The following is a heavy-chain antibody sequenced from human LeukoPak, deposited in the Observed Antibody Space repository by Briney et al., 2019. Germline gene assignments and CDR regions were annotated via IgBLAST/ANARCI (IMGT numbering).Heavy chain of an antibody. CDR1: GFIFSSHE. Sequence: PGGSLRLSCEASGFIFSSHEMNWVRQSPGKGLEWLSYISGDGTTIYYEDSVKGRFPISRDNAKKSLSLQMNSRRVEDTAVYYCVRRESSGFFYYFDHWGQGVLVTVPS. J-gene: IGHJ4*02. CDR3: VRRESSGFFYYFDH. V-gene: IGHV3-48*03. CDR2: ISGDGTTI. D-gene: IGHD3-22*01.